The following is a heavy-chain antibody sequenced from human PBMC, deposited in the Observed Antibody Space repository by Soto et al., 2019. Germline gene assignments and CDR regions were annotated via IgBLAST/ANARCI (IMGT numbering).Heavy chain of an antibody. D-gene: IGHD2-15*01. J-gene: IGHJ4*02. CDR2: ISDDGSRT. CDR3: VTGGWLGC. V-gene: IGHV3-23*01. Sequence: EVQLLESGGGLVQPGGSLRLSCAASGFSFSTFEMSWVRQAPGRGLEWVSFISDDGSRTYYADAVKGRFTISRDNSKHTLYLHGSSLPAEAAAVYACVTGGWLGCWGQGPLVTVAS. CDR1: GFSFSTFE.